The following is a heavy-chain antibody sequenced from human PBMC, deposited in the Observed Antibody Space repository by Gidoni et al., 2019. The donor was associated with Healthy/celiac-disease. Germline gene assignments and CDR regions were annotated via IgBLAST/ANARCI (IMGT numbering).Heavy chain of an antibody. D-gene: IGHD4-4*01. CDR2: IWYDGSNK. CDR3: AREGNYYYYYYMDV. CDR1: GFTFSSYG. Sequence: QVQLVESGGGVVQPGRSLRLSCAASGFTFSSYGMHWVRQAPGKGLEWVAVIWYDGSNKYYADSVKGRFTISRDNSKNTLYLQMNSLRAEDTAVYYCAREGNYYYYYYMDVWGKGTTVTVSS. J-gene: IGHJ6*03. V-gene: IGHV3-33*01.